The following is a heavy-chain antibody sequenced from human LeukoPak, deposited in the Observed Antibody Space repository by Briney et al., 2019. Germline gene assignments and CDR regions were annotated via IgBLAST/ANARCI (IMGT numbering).Heavy chain of an antibody. Sequence: GASVKVSCKASGYTFTGYYMHWVRQAPGQGLEWMGWINPNSGGTNYAQKFQGRVTMTRDTSISTAYMELSRLRSGDTAVYYCARDLGGYSYGSDYWGQGTLVTVSS. CDR3: ARDLGGYSYGSDY. J-gene: IGHJ4*02. V-gene: IGHV1-2*02. D-gene: IGHD5-18*01. CDR2: INPNSGGT. CDR1: GYTFTGYY.